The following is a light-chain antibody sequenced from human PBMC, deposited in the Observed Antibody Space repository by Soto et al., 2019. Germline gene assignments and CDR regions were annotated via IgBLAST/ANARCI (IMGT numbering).Light chain of an antibody. CDR3: QKFDSNPYT. CDR2: LSS. Sequence: DIHLTQSPFFLSASVGDRVTISCRASQDISSYLAWYQQKPGKAPKLLIYLSSNLQSGVPSRFSGSGSGTYFTLPISSLQPEDFATYYCQKFDSNPYTFGQGTKLELK. J-gene: IGKJ2*01. V-gene: IGKV1-9*01. CDR1: QDISSY.